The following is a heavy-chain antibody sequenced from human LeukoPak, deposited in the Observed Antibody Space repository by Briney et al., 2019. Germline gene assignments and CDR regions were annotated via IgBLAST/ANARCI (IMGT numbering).Heavy chain of an antibody. CDR1: GGTFSSYA. J-gene: IGHJ4*02. D-gene: IGHD3-22*01. V-gene: IGHV1-69*13. Sequence: GASVNVSCKASGGTFSSYAIRWVRQAPGQGLEWMGGIIPIFGTANYAQKFQGRVTITADESTSTAYMELSSLRSEDTAVYYCARALTAGRSGYGGTAFDYWGQGTLVTVSS. CDR2: IIPIFGTA. CDR3: ARALTAGRSGYGGTAFDY.